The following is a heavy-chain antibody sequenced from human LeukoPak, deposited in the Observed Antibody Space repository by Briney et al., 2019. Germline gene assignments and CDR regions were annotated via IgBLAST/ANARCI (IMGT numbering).Heavy chain of an antibody. D-gene: IGHD1-14*01. CDR2: IIPIFGTA. J-gene: IGHJ4*02. CDR3: ARAPSGFTSGPGDH. CDR1: GGTFSSYA. Sequence: SVKVSCKASGGTFSSYAISWVRQAPGQGLEWMGGIIPIFGTANYAQKFQGRVTITADESTSTAYMELSSLRSDDTAVYYCARAPSGFTSGPGDHWGQGTLVTVSS. V-gene: IGHV1-69*13.